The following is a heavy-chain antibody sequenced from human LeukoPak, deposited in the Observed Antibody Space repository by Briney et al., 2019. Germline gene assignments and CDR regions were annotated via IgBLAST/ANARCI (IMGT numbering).Heavy chain of an antibody. CDR2: IRFNGN. V-gene: IGHV3-30*02. Sequence: PGGSLRLSCAASGFTFSNYAIHWVRQAPGKGLEWVASIRFNGNFYADYVKGRLTISRDNSKSTVSLQMDTLRTEDTALYYCARENWDFDFWGQGTLVTVSS. CDR3: ARENWDFDF. CDR1: GFTFSNYA. J-gene: IGHJ4*02. D-gene: IGHD7-27*01.